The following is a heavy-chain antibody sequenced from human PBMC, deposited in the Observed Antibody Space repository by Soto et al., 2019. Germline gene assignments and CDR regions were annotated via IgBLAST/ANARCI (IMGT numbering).Heavy chain of an antibody. CDR2: INPNSGGT. Sequence: ASVKVSCKASGYTFTGYYMHWVRQAPGQGLEWMGWINPNSGGTNYAQKFQGWVTMTRDTSISTAYMELSRLRSDDTAVYYCARDKRVDDDSSGYSYYYGMDVWGQGTTVTVSS. D-gene: IGHD3-22*01. CDR1: GYTFTGYY. J-gene: IGHJ6*02. CDR3: ARDKRVDDDSSGYSYYYGMDV. V-gene: IGHV1-2*04.